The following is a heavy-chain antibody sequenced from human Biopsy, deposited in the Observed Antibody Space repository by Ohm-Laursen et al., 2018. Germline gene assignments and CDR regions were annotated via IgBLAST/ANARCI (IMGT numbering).Heavy chain of an antibody. J-gene: IGHJ2*01. V-gene: IGHV4-59*01. CDR2: VYYTGST. CDR1: GDSINSYY. D-gene: IGHD3-22*01. CDR3: ARDRGYYSDRTVPGYFDL. Sequence: TLSLTCTVSGDSINSYYWSWIRQPPGKGLEWIGYVYYTGSTDYNPSLQSRVTISVDTSKNHFSLRLRSVTPADTAIYYCARDRGYYSDRTVPGYFDLWGRSTLVTVSS.